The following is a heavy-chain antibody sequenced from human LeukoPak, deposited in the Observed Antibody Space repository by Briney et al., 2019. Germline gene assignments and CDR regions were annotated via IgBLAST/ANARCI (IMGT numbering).Heavy chain of an antibody. CDR3: ARDDILTGYSH. J-gene: IGHJ4*02. Sequence: SETLSLTCTVSGYSINSGYYWAWIRQPPGKGLEWIGSIYHSGSAYYNPSLKSRVTISVDTSKNQFSLKLSSVTAADTAVYYCARDDILTGYSHWGQGTLVTVSS. D-gene: IGHD3-9*01. CDR2: IYHSGSA. CDR1: GYSINSGYY. V-gene: IGHV4-38-2*02.